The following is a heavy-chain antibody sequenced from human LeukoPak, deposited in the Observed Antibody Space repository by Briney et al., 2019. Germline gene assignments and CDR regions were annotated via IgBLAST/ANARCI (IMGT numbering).Heavy chain of an antibody. D-gene: IGHD1-26*01. CDR2: INPNSGGT. CDR1: GYTFTGYY. V-gene: IGHV1-2*02. Sequence: ASVKVSCKASGYTFTGYYMHWVRQAPGQGLEWMGLINPNSGGTNYAQKFQGKVTMTRDTSIDTAFMELSSLTSDDTALYYCARDASSGFDGSYCSDYWGQGSLVTVSS. CDR3: ARDASSGFDGSYCSDY. J-gene: IGHJ4*02.